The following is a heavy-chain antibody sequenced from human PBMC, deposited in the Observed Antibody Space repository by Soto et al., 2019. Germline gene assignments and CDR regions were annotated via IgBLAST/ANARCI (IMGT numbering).Heavy chain of an antibody. J-gene: IGHJ4*02. Sequence: QVQLQESGPGLVKPSETLFLTCSVSGGSISNFYWNWIRQPPGKGLEWIGYVHHSGTTSYNPSLMSRVSISLDTSKNQFTLRLNSVTAADTAVYYCARRWSGTDYWGQGTLVTVSS. D-gene: IGHD3-10*01. V-gene: IGHV4-59*01. CDR1: GGSISNFY. CDR3: ARRWSGTDY. CDR2: VHHSGTT.